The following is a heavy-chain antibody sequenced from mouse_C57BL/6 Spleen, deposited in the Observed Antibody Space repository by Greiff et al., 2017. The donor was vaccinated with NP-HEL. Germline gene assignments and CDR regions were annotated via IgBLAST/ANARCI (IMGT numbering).Heavy chain of an antibody. Sequence: QVQLQQSGPELVKPGASVKISCKASGYAFSSSWMNWVKQRPGKGLEWIGRIYPGDGDTNYNGKFKGKATLTADKSSSTAYMQLSSLTSEDSAVYFCARLDYYGSSQYYFDYWGQGTTLTVSS. D-gene: IGHD1-1*01. CDR3: ARLDYYGSSQYYFDY. V-gene: IGHV1-82*01. CDR2: IYPGDGDT. CDR1: GYAFSSSW. J-gene: IGHJ2*01.